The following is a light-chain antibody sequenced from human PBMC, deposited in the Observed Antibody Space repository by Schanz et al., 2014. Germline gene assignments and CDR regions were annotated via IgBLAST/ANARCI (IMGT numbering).Light chain of an antibody. CDR1: QSISGYD. Sequence: EIVLTQSPGTLSLSPGERATLSCKASQSISGYDLAWYQQKPGQAPRLLIYGAFDRATGIPDTFSGSGSGTVFTLTISRLEPEDFAVYYCQQYSKSPLTFGGGTKVEI. V-gene: IGKV3-20*01. CDR3: QQYSKSPLT. CDR2: GAF. J-gene: IGKJ4*01.